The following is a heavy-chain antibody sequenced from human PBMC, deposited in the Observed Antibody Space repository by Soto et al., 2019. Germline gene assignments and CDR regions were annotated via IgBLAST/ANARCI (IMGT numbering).Heavy chain of an antibody. J-gene: IGHJ4*02. D-gene: IGHD3-22*01. CDR1: GGTFSSYA. V-gene: IGHV1-69*13. Sequence: SVKVSCKASGGTFSSYAISWVRQAPGQGLEWMGGIIPIFGTANYAQKFQGRVTITANESTSTAYMELSSLRSEDTAVYYCAREQHETYYYDSSGYYPLLHWGQGTLVTVSS. CDR2: IIPIFGTA. CDR3: AREQHETYYYDSSGYYPLLH.